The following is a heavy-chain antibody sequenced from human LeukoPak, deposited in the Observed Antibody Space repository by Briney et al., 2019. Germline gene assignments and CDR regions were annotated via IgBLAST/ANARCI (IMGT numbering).Heavy chain of an antibody. CDR3: ARDQNYYDTSASDQNYYDTSAYYGIDC. V-gene: IGHV1-2*02. D-gene: IGHD3-22*01. Sequence: VSVKVSCKASGYSFTGYYIHWVRQAPGQGLEWMGWINPISGATNYAQKFQDRVTMTRDTSISTAYMELSRLRSDDTAIYYCARDQNYYDTSASDQNYYDTSAYYGIDCWGQGTPVTVSS. CDR2: INPISGAT. CDR1: GYSFTGYY. J-gene: IGHJ4*02.